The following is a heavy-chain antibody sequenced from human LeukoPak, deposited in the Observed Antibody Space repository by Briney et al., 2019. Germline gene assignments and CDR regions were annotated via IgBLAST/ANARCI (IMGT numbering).Heavy chain of an antibody. V-gene: IGHV3-21*01. D-gene: IGHD1-1*01. CDR2: ISGDSTHK. CDR3: AKVSGRLERQSYLDY. J-gene: IGHJ4*02. Sequence: GGSLILSCAASGFTFASYSMHWVRQAPGKGLEWVSSISGDSTHKYNAGSVKGRFTISRDNAQATLYLQMNSLRADDTAVYYWAKVSGRLERQSYLDYWVRGTLVIVPS. CDR1: GFTFASYS.